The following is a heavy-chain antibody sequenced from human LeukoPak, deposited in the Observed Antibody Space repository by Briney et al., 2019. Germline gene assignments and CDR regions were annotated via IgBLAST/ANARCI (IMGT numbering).Heavy chain of an antibody. Sequence: GASVKVSCKASGYTFTSYPISWVRQAPGQGLDWMGWIGTYTGNTDYAQNFQDRVTMTTDTSTSTVYMELRSLTSDDTAVYYCARASNTGYSSTWLKYNWFDSWGQGTLVTVSS. CDR1: GYTFTSYP. CDR2: IGTYTGNT. CDR3: ARASNTGYSSTWLKYNWFDS. D-gene: IGHD6-13*01. J-gene: IGHJ5*01. V-gene: IGHV1-18*01.